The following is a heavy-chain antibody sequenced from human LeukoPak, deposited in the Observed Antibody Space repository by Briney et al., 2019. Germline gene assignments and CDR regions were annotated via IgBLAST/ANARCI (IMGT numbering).Heavy chain of an antibody. Sequence: SETLSLTCTVSGGSMSGLHWSWIRQPPGKGLEWIAYISSSGNTNYNPSLKSRVTISIETSKNQFPLNLNSMTAADTAIYYCAKGDGYNPSWGQGTLVTVSS. J-gene: IGHJ5*02. V-gene: IGHV4-59*11. CDR1: GGSMSGLH. D-gene: IGHD5-24*01. CDR2: ISSSGNT. CDR3: AKGDGYNPS.